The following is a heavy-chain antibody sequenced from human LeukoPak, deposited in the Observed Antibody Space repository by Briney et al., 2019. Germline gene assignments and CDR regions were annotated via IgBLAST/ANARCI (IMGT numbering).Heavy chain of an antibody. J-gene: IGHJ4*02. D-gene: IGHD1-26*01. CDR2: IYPGDSDT. CDR3: ARDARVGATPRGFDY. CDR1: GYSFISYW. Sequence: GESLKISCKGSGYSFISYWIGWVRQMPGKGLEWMGIIYPGDSDTRYSPSFQGQVTISADKSISTAYLQWSSLKASDTAMYYCARDARVGATPRGFDYWGQGTLVTVSS. V-gene: IGHV5-51*01.